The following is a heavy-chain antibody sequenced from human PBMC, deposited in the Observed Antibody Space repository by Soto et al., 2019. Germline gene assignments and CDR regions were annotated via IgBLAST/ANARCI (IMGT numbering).Heavy chain of an antibody. V-gene: IGHV4-39*01. CDR1: GGSISTGPYY. D-gene: IGHD1-26*01. Sequence: QLQLQESGPGLVKPAETLSLTCTVSGGSISTGPYYWGWIRQPPGNGLEWIGSFYKSGDTYYTPSLKSRVTISVDTSMNQFSLKLSSVTAADTAVYYCARRGTWEDVQYWGPGTLVTVSS. CDR3: ARRGTWEDVQY. CDR2: FYKSGDT. J-gene: IGHJ1*01.